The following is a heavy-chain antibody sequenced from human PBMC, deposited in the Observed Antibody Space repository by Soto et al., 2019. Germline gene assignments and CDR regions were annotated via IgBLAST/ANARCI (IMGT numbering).Heavy chain of an antibody. Sequence: SETLSLTCTVSGAALSSGGYFYTWVRQPPGKGLEWPGYIYYSGGTNYNPSLKSRVTISLDKSKSQFSLRLISVTAADTAVYYCTREQSDDNYFDPLGPETLVTVSS. CDR3: TREQSDDNYFDP. CDR2: IYYSGGT. D-gene: IGHD6-19*01. J-gene: IGHJ5*02. CDR1: GAALSSGGYF. V-gene: IGHV4-61*08.